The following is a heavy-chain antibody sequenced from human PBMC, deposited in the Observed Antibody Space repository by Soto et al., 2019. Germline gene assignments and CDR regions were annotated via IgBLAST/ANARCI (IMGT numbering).Heavy chain of an antibody. CDR1: GYSFSSNW. Sequence: PGESLKISCTGSGYSFSSNWIGWVRQVPGKGLEWMGIIYPGDSDTRYGPSFQGQVTISADKSISTAYLQWSSLKASDTAMYYCARRERGFDYWGQGTLVTVSS. CDR2: IYPGDSDT. J-gene: IGHJ4*02. V-gene: IGHV5-51*03. CDR3: ARRERGFDY.